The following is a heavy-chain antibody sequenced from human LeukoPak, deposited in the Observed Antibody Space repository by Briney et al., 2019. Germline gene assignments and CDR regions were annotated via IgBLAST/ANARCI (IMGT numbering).Heavy chain of an antibody. J-gene: IGHJ4*02. CDR3: ARVDYSGRYYYFDY. V-gene: IGHV4-59*01. CDR2: MYYSGST. Sequence: SETLSLTCTVSGGSISSYYWSWIRQPPGKGLEWIGGMYYSGSTNHSPSLKSRVTISVDTSKNQFSLKLSSVTAADTAVYYCARVDYSGRYYYFDYWGQGTLVTVSS. CDR1: GGSISSYY. D-gene: IGHD1-26*01.